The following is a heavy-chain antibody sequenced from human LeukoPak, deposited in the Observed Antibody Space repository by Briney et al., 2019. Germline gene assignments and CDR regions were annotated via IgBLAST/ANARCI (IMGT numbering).Heavy chain of an antibody. J-gene: IGHJ2*01. D-gene: IGHD3-9*01. Sequence: GGPLRLSCAGSGFIFSSYWMHWVRQAPGKGLVWVSRINSAATYADSVKGRFTISRDNGKNTLYLQMNSLRADDTAVYYCARGIDILTRAEYWYFDLWGRGTLVTVSS. CDR3: ARGIDILTRAEYWYFDL. CDR2: INSAA. V-gene: IGHV3-74*03. CDR1: GFIFSSYW.